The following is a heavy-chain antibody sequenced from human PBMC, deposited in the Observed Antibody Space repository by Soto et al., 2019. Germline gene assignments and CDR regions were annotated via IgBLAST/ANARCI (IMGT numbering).Heavy chain of an antibody. V-gene: IGHV4-4*07. D-gene: IGHD3-9*01. J-gene: IGHJ3*02. Sequence: QVQLQESGPGLVKPSETLSLTCTVSGDSVSSYYWSWIRQPAGQGLEWIGRICASGSSNCGSGRGATSYSPSLKSRVTMSVDTSKNQFSLKLSSVTAADTAVYYCARYPGVRYDAFDIWGQGTMVTVSS. CDR1: GDSVSSYY. CDR3: ARYPGVRYDAFDI. CDR2: ICASGSS.